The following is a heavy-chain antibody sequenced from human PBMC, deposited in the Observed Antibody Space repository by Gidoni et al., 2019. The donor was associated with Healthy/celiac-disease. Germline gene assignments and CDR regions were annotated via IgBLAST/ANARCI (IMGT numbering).Heavy chain of an antibody. D-gene: IGHD6-13*01. CDR3: ATGGSSWYLSPINGFDI. CDR2: IWYDGSNK. V-gene: IGHV3-33*01. J-gene: IGHJ3*02. CDR1: GSTSSSYG. Sequence: QVQLVEYGGGVVQPGRSLRLSCAAFGSTSSSYGMHWVRQAPGKGLEWVAVIWYDGSNKYYADSVKGRFTISRDNSKNTLYLQMNSLRAEDTAVYYCATGGSSWYLSPINGFDIWGQGTMVTVSS.